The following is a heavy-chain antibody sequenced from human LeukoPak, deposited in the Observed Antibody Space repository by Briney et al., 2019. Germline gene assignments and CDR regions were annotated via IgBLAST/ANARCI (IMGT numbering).Heavy chain of an antibody. J-gene: IGHJ4*02. CDR1: GGSISSYY. CDR3: ARKVSTLAVAGPFFDY. CDR2: IYYSGST. V-gene: IGHV4-59*01. Sequence: SETLSLTCTVSGGSISSYYWSWIRQPPGKGLEWIGYIYYSGSTNYNPSLKSRVTISVDTSKNQFSLKLSSVTAADTAVYYCARKVSTLAVAGPFFDYWGRGTLVTVSS. D-gene: IGHD6-19*01.